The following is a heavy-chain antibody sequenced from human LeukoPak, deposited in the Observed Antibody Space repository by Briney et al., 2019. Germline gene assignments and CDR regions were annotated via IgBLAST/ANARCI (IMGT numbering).Heavy chain of an antibody. Sequence: PGGSLRLSCAAYGFTFSTYGMHWVRQAPGKGLEWVAFIRSDGSNTYYADSVKGRFTISRDNSKNTLYMQMYSLRAEDTAVYYCARILSSAWGELGYWGQGTLVTVSS. CDR2: IRSDGSNT. J-gene: IGHJ4*02. CDR3: ARILSSAWGELGY. D-gene: IGHD6-19*01. CDR1: GFTFSTYG. V-gene: IGHV3-30*02.